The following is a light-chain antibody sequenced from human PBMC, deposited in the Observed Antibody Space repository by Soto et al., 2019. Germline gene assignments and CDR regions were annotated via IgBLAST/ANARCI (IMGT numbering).Light chain of an antibody. CDR3: QQRRNWPLT. J-gene: IGKJ4*01. CDR1: ERIYSAY. Sequence: EVVLTQSPGTLSLSRGERATLSCRASERIYSAYLGWYQQKPGQAPRLLIDDASNRATGIPARFSGSGSGTDFTLTISSLEPEDFALYYCQQRRNWPLTFGGGTKVDIK. CDR2: DAS. V-gene: IGKV3-11*01.